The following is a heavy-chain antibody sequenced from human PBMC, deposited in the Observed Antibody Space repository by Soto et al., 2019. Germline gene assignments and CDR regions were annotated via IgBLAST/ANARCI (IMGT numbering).Heavy chain of an antibody. J-gene: IGHJ5*02. Sequence: SGPTLVDPTQTLTLTCTFSGFSLSTSGMCVSWIRQPPGKALEWLALIDWDDDKYYSTSLKTRLTISKDTSKNQVVLTMTNMDPVDTATYCCARIRVSGKRGWFDPWGQGTLVTVSS. CDR2: IDWDDDK. D-gene: IGHD3-10*01. CDR3: ARIRVSGKRGWFDP. V-gene: IGHV2-70*01. CDR1: GFSLSTSGMC.